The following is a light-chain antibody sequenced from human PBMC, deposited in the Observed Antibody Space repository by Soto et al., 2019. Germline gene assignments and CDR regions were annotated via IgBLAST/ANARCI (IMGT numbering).Light chain of an antibody. V-gene: IGKV4-1*01. Sequence: DIVMPQSPDSLAVSLGERATINCKSSRSVLSSSNNKNYLAWYQQKPGQPPRLLIYWASTRESGVPDRLSGSGSGTDFTLTISSLQAEDVAVYYCQQYYSSPFTFGPGTKVDIK. CDR1: RSVLSSSNNKNY. J-gene: IGKJ3*01. CDR2: WAS. CDR3: QQYYSSPFT.